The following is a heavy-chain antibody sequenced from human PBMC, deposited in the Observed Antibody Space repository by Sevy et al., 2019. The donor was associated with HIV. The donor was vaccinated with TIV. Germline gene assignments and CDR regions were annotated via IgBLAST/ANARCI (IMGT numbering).Heavy chain of an antibody. CDR2: ISYDGSNK. D-gene: IGHD6-25*01. CDR1: GFTFSSYG. J-gene: IGHJ6*02. V-gene: IGHV3-30*18. Sequence: GGSLRLSCAASGFTFSSYGMHWVRQAPGKGLEWVAVISYDGSNKYYAHSVKGRFTISRDNSKNTLYLQMNSLRAEDTAVYYCAKVRSSGGYYGMDVWGQGTTVTVSS. CDR3: AKVRSSGGYYGMDV.